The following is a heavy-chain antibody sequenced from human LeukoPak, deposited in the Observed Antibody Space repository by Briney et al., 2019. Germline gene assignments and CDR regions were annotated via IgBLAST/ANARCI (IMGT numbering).Heavy chain of an antibody. D-gene: IGHD3-22*01. V-gene: IGHV3-23*01. CDR1: GFTFSSYA. CDR2: ISGSGGST. CDR3: AKQYYYDSSGSDY. Sequence: GSLRLSCAASGFTFSSYAMSWVRQAPGKGLEWVSAISGSGGSTYYADSAKGRFTISRDNSKNTLYLQMNSLRAEDTAVYYCAKQYYYDSSGSDYWGQGTLVTVSS. J-gene: IGHJ4*02.